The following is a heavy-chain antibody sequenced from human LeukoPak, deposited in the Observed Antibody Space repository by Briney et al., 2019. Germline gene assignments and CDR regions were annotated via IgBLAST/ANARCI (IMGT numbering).Heavy chain of an antibody. CDR3: ARTYYDSSGYSGFDY. Sequence: ASVKVSCKASGYTFTSYYMHWVRQATGQGLEWMGWMNPNSGNTGYAQKFQGRVTMTRNTSISTAYMELSSLRSEDTAVYYCARTYYDSSGYSGFDYWGQGTLVTVSS. D-gene: IGHD3-22*01. CDR2: MNPNSGNT. V-gene: IGHV1-8*02. CDR1: GYTFTSYY. J-gene: IGHJ4*02.